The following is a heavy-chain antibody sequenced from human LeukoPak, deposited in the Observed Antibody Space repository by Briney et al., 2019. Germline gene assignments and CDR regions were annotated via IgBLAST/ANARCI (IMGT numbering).Heavy chain of an antibody. V-gene: IGHV4-59*01. D-gene: IGHD6-13*01. CDR2: IYYSGST. J-gene: IGHJ4*02. Sequence: KPSETLSLTCTVSGGSISSYYWSWIRQPPGKGLEWIGYIYYSGSTNYNPSLKSRVTISVDTSKNQFSLKLSSVTAADTAVYYCARGIAALDYWGQGTLVTVSS. CDR3: ARGIAALDY. CDR1: GGSISSYY.